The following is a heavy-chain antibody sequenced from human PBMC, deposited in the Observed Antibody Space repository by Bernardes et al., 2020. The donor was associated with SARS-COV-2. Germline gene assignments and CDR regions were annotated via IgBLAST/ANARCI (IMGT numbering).Heavy chain of an antibody. CDR2: INPNTGAT. V-gene: IGHV1-2*04. Sequence: ASLKVSCKASGYTFPAYYIPWLRQAPGQGLEWVGWINPNTGATHFAQKFQGWVTMTRDTSISTAYMEVSRLTADDTAVYYCARDVSTAAKMDYDYHGMDVWGQGTSVTVSS. D-gene: IGHD2-2*01. J-gene: IGHJ6*02. CDR1: GYTFPAYY. CDR3: ARDVSTAAKMDYDYHGMDV.